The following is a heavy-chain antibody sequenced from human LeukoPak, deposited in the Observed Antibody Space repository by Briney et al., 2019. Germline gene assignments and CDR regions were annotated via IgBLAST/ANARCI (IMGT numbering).Heavy chain of an antibody. CDR3: ARDPSPYGWGSYHFDY. D-gene: IGHD3-10*01. CDR2: IIPIFGTA. CDR1: GYTFTSYG. V-gene: IGHV1-69*05. J-gene: IGHJ4*02. Sequence: GASVKVSCKASGYTFTSYGISWVRQAPGQGLEWMGRIIPIFGTANYAQKFQGRVTITTDESTSTAYMELSSLRSEDTAVYYCARDPSPYGWGSYHFDYWGQGTLVTVSS.